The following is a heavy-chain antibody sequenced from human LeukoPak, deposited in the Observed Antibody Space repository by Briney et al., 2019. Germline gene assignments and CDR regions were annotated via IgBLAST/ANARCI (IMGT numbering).Heavy chain of an antibody. V-gene: IGHV4-61*02. CDR3: ARAVGSSESNWFDP. Sequence: SETLSLTCTVSGGSISSGSHYWSWIRKPAGKGLEWIGRIYSSGSTNYNRSLKSRVTISIATTKNQFSPKLSSVTAADTAVYYCARAVGSSESNWFDPWGQGTLATVSS. CDR1: GGSISSGSHY. J-gene: IGHJ5*02. D-gene: IGHD1-26*01. CDR2: IYSSGST.